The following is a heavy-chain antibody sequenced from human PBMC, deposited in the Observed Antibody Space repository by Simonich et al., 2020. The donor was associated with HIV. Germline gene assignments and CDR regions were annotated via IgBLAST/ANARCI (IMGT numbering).Heavy chain of an antibody. CDR3: ARGFYQRLYYFDY. CDR2: INHSGTT. Sequence: VQLQQWGAGLLTPSATLSLPCAVYGGSFRGYYGSWIRQAPGTGLEWIGEINHSGTTNYNPSPTSRVTISVDTSKNQFSLKLSSVTAADTAVYYCARGFYQRLYYFDYWGQGTLVTVSS. J-gene: IGHJ4*02. CDR1: GGSFRGYY. V-gene: IGHV4-34*01. D-gene: IGHD2-2*01.